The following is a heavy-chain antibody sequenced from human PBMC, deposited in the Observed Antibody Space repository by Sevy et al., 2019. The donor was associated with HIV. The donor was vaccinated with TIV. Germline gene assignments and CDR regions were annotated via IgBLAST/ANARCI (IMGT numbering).Heavy chain of an antibody. Sequence: ASVKVSCEASGYTFTSYRIYWVRQAPGQGLEWMGWISPLNGDTNYARKFQGRVTMITDTSTSTAYMELRSLRSDDTAVYFCARAFCSGGSCYSLAFWGQGALVTVSS. CDR3: ARAFCSGGSCYSLAF. CDR2: ISPLNGDT. D-gene: IGHD2-15*01. J-gene: IGHJ4*02. CDR1: GYTFTSYR. V-gene: IGHV1-18*01.